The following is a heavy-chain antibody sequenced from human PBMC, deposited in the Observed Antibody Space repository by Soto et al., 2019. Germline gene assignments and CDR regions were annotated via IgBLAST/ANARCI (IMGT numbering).Heavy chain of an antibody. J-gene: IGHJ6*02. D-gene: IGHD6-6*01. Sequence: WASVKVSCKASGGTFSSYAISWVRQAPGQGLEWMGGIIPIFGTANYAQKFQGRVTITADKSTSTAYMELSSLRSEDTAVYYCATASSFYYYYGMDVWGQGTTVTVSS. CDR2: IIPIFGTA. CDR1: GGTFSSYA. CDR3: ATASSFYYYYGMDV. V-gene: IGHV1-69*06.